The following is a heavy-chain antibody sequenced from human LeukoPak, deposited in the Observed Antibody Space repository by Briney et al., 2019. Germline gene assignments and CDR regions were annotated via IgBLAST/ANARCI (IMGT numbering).Heavy chain of an antibody. CDR1: GFTFSSYA. V-gene: IGHV3-23*01. CDR3: AKPDYYSGSYFSAFDI. Sequence: GGSLRLSCAASGFTFSSYAMSWVRQAPGKGLEWVSAISGSGGSTYYADSVKGRFTISRDNSKNTLYLRMNSLRAEDTAVYYCAKPDYYSGSYFSAFDIWGQGTMVTVSS. D-gene: IGHD1-26*01. CDR2: ISGSGGST. J-gene: IGHJ3*02.